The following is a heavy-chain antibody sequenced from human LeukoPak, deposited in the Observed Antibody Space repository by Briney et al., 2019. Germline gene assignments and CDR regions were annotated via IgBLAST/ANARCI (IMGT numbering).Heavy chain of an antibody. CDR2: IYYSGST. J-gene: IGHJ4*02. CDR3: ASRITNYGSGSYRVDY. V-gene: IGHV4-38-2*02. Sequence: SETLSLTCTVSGYSISSGYYWDWIRQPPGKGLEWIGSIYYSGSTYYNPSLKSRVTISVDTSKNQFSLKLSSVTAADTAVYYCASRITNYGSGSYRVDYWGQGTLVTVSS. D-gene: IGHD3-10*01. CDR1: GYSISSGYY.